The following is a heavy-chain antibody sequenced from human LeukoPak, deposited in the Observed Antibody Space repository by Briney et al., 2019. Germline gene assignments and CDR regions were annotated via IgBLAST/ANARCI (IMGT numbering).Heavy chain of an antibody. CDR1: GGSISSSSYY. CDR3: ARHRVDYYDSSGPNWYFDL. CDR2: IYYSGST. D-gene: IGHD3-22*01. V-gene: IGHV4-39*01. J-gene: IGHJ2*01. Sequence: PSETLSLTCTVSGGSISSSSYYWGWIRQPPGKGLEWIGSIYYSGSTYYNPSLKSRVTISVDTSKNQFSLKLSSVTAADTAVYYCARHRVDYYDSSGPNWYFDLWGRGTLVTVSS.